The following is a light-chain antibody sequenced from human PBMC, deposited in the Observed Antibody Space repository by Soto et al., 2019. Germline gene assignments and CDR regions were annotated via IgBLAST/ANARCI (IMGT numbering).Light chain of an antibody. CDR1: QSVSSSY. CDR3: QQSGSSPYT. V-gene: IGKV3-20*01. J-gene: IGKJ2*01. CDR2: AAS. Sequence: EIVLTQSPGTLSFSPGERATLSCRASQSVSSSYLAWYQQKPGQTPRLLIYAASSRATGIPDRFSGSESGTDFTLTISRLEPEDFAVYYCQQSGSSPYTFGQGTNLEI.